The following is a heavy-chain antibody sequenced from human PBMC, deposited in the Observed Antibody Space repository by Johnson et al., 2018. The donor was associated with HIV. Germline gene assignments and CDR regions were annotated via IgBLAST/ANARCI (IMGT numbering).Heavy chain of an antibody. CDR3: ARPRRLFEGHDAFDI. V-gene: IGHV3-30*04. J-gene: IGHJ3*02. CDR1: GFTFSSYA. Sequence: QVYLVESGGGVVQPGRSLRLSCAASGFTFSSYAMHWVRQAPGKGLEWVAVISYDGSNKYYADSVKGRFTISRDNSNNTLYLQMNSLRAEDTAVYYCARPRRLFEGHDAFDIWGQGTMVTVSS. CDR2: ISYDGSNK. D-gene: IGHD2-21*01.